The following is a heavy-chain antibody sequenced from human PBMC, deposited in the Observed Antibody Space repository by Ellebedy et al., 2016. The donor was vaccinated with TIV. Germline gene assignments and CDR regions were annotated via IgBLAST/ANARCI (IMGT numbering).Heavy chain of an antibody. J-gene: IGHJ4*02. Sequence: ESLKISCAASGFTFSSYSMNWVRQPPGKGLEWIGEINHSGSTNYNPSLKSRVTISVDTSKNQFSLKLSSVTAADTAVYYCARGMTTDPRLLDYWGQGTLVTVSS. CDR1: GFTFSSYS. V-gene: IGHV4-34*01. CDR2: INHSGST. D-gene: IGHD4-11*01. CDR3: ARGMTTDPRLLDY.